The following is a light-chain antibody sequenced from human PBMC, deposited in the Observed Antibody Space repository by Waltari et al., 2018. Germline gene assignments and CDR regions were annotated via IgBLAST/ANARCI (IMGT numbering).Light chain of an antibody. J-gene: IGKJ2*04. CDR1: QTVGNY. Sequence: VILTQSPATLSLSPGERATLSCRASQTVGNYLAWYQQKPGQAPSLLIYGASSRATGIPDRFSGSGSGTDFTLSISSLEPDDFAVYYCQKYNNSPRSFGQGTKVEIK. V-gene: IGKV3-11*01. CDR2: GAS. CDR3: QKYNNSPRS.